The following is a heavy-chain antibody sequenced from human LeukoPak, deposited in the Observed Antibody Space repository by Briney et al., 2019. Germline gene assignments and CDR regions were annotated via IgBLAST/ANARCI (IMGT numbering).Heavy chain of an antibody. CDR3: ARAADY. J-gene: IGHJ4*02. Sequence: GGSLRLSCAASGFTFSNNYMSWVRQAPGKGLEWVSLIYRDGNTNYADSVKGRFTISRDNAKNSLYLQMNSLRAEDTAVYYCARAADYWGQGTLVTVSS. CDR1: GFTFSNNY. CDR2: IYRDGNT. V-gene: IGHV3-53*01.